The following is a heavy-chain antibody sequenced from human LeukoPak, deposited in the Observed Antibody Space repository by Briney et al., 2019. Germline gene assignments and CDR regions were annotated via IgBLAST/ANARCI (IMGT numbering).Heavy chain of an antibody. Sequence: ASVKVSCKASGYTFTGYYMHWVRQAPGQGLEWMGWINPNSGGTNYAQKFQGRVTMTRDTFISTAYMELSRLRSDDTAVYYCARDLLVYCSSTSCHYYYYGMDVWGQGTTVTVSS. V-gene: IGHV1-2*02. J-gene: IGHJ6*02. CDR2: INPNSGGT. CDR3: ARDLLVYCSSTSCHYYYYGMDV. CDR1: GYTFTGYY. D-gene: IGHD2-2*01.